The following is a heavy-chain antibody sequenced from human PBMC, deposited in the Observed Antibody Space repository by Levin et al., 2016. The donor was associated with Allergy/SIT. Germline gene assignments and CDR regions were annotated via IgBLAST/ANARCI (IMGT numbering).Heavy chain of an antibody. CDR2: ISSSGTYI. Sequence: ETLSLTCAASGFTFSSSSMNWVRQAPGKGLEWVSSISSSGTYIYSADSVKGRFTISRDNAKNSLYLQMNSLRAEDTAVYYCAAGTGGDYWGQGTLVTVSS. CDR3: AAGTGGDY. D-gene: IGHD1-7*01. J-gene: IGHJ4*02. V-gene: IGHV3-21*01. CDR1: GFTFSSSS.